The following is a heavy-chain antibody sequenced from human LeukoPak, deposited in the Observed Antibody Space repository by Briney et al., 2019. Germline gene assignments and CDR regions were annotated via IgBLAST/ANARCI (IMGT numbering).Heavy chain of an antibody. CDR3: ARGKIAAASPYYFDY. Sequence: GGSLRLSCAASGFTVSSNYVSWVRQAPGKGLEWVSVIYSGGSTDYADSVKGRFTISRDNSKNTLYLQMNSLRAEDTAVYYCARGKIAAASPYYFDYWGQGTLVTVSS. J-gene: IGHJ4*02. D-gene: IGHD6-13*01. CDR1: GFTVSSNY. CDR2: IYSGGST. V-gene: IGHV3-53*01.